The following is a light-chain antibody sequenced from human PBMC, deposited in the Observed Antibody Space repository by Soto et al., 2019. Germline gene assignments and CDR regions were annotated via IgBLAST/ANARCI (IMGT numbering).Light chain of an antibody. CDR1: QSVSTY. CDR2: DAS. V-gene: IGKV3-11*01. J-gene: IGKJ4*01. CDR3: QRRSSWPLLT. Sequence: EIVLTQSPATLSLSPGERATLSCRASQSVSTYLAWFQQKPGQAPRLLIYDASNRATGIPARFSGSGSGTDFTLTISSLEPEDFVVYYCQRRSSWPLLTFGGGTKVEI.